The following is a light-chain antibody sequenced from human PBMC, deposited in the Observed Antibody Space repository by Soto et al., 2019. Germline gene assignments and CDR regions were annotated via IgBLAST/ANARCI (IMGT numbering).Light chain of an antibody. CDR1: QSISTW. Sequence: DIQMTQSPSTLSASVGDRVTMTCRASQSISTWLAWYQQRPGRAPKLLIYKASTLEGGIPSTFSGSASGTDFTLTIGSLQSDDCATYYGQQYNTCPWTFGHGTKVEIK. J-gene: IGKJ1*01. CDR2: KAS. CDR3: QQYNTCPWT. V-gene: IGKV1-5*03.